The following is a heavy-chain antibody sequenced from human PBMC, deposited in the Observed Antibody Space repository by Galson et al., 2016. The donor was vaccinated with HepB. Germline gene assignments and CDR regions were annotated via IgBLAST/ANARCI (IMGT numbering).Heavy chain of an antibody. V-gene: IGHV5-51*01. CDR3: PRLYCSSTTCYAREEPNWFDP. CDR1: GYSFTSYW. D-gene: IGHD2-2*01. J-gene: IGHJ5*02. CDR2: IYPSDSDT. Sequence: QSGAEVKKPGESLKISCKGSGYSFTSYWIGWVRQMSGKGLEWMGIIYPSDSDTRYSPSFQGQVTSPADKSISTAYLQWNSLTAPDPAMYYCPRLYCSSTTCYAREEPNWFDPWGQGTLVTVSS.